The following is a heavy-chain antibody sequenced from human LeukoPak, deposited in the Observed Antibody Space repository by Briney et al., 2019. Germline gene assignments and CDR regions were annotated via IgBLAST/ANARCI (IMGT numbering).Heavy chain of an antibody. CDR3: ARGRRGYSYGYRGFDY. V-gene: IGHV4-34*01. CDR1: GGSFSGYY. CDR2: INHSGST. D-gene: IGHD5-18*01. J-gene: IGHJ4*02. Sequence: PSGTLSLTCAVYGGSFSGYYWSWIRQPPGKGLEWIGEINHSGSTNYNPSLKSRVTISVDTSKNQFSLKLSSVTAADTAVYYCARGRRGYSYGYRGFDYWGQGTLVTVSS.